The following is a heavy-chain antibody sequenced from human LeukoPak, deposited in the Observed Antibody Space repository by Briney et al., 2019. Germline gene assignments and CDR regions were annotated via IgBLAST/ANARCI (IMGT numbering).Heavy chain of an antibody. CDR1: GVSISSYY. D-gene: IGHD3/OR15-3a*01. CDR2: IYYSGST. V-gene: IGHV4-59*08. J-gene: IGHJ2*01. CDR3: ARPCDSRTYWYFDL. Sequence: SETLSLTCTVSGVSISSYYWSWIRQPPGKGLEWIGYIYYSGSTNYNPSLKSRVIISADTSKNQFSLNLNSVTAADTAVYYCARPCDSRTYWYFDLWGRGTLVTVSS.